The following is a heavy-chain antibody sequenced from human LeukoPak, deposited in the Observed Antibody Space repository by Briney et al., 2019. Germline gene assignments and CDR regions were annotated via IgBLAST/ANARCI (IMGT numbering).Heavy chain of an antibody. Sequence: SETLSLTCTVSGDSISSYYWSWLRQPPGKGREWVGYIYYSGSTNYNPSLKSRVTISVDTSKNQFSLKLSSVTAADTAVYYCARSDCSSTSCYNPYYYYYGMDVWGQGTTVTVSS. D-gene: IGHD2-2*02. CDR1: GDSISSYY. CDR3: ARSDCSSTSCYNPYYYYYGMDV. V-gene: IGHV4-59*01. CDR2: IYYSGST. J-gene: IGHJ6*02.